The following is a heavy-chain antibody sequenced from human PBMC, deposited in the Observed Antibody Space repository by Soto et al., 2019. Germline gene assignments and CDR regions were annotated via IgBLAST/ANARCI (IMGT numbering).Heavy chain of an antibody. CDR2: IKSKTDGGTT. D-gene: IGHD6-13*01. CDR1: GFTFSNAW. CDR3: ATVIAAAGLGLPEEPVDYYYGMDV. J-gene: IGHJ6*02. Sequence: GGSLRLSCAASGFTFSNAWMNWVRQAPGKGLEWVGRIKSKTDGGTTDYAAPVKGRFTISRDDSKNTLYLQMNNLKTEDTAVYYCATVIAAAGLGLPEEPVDYYYGMDVWGQGTTVTVSS. V-gene: IGHV3-15*07.